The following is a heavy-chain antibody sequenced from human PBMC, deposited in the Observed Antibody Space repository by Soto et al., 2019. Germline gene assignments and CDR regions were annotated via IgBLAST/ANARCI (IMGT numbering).Heavy chain of an antibody. V-gene: IGHV3-30*18. CDR1: GFTFSRYG. D-gene: IGHD6-19*01. CDR3: AKGVPGIAVAGTGYFPH. Sequence: GSLRLSCAASGFTFSRYGIHWVRHAPGKGLEWVAVISYDGSNKYYADSVKGRFTISRDNSKNTLYLQMNSLRAEDTAVYYCAKGVPGIAVAGTGYFPHWGQGTLVTVSS. CDR2: ISYDGSNK. J-gene: IGHJ1*01.